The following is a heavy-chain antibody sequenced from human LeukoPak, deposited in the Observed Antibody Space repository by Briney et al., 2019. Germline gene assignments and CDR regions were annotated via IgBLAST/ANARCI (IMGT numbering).Heavy chain of an antibody. CDR1: GFTFSSYT. V-gene: IGHV3-21*01. Sequence: PGGSLRLSCAASGFTFSSYTMNWVRQAPGKGLEWVSAISSTSFSIFYADSVKGRFTISRDNANNSLYLQMNSLRAEDTAVYYCAREEVVGHPYLDYWGQGTLVTVPS. D-gene: IGHD2-15*01. CDR2: ISSTSFSI. CDR3: AREEVVGHPYLDY. J-gene: IGHJ4*02.